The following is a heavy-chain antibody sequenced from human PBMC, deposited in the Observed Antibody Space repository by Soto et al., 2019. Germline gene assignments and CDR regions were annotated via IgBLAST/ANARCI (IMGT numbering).Heavy chain of an antibody. J-gene: IGHJ6*03. Sequence: EVQLLESGGGLVQPGGSLSLSGAASGFTLGSFAMNWLRQAQGRGLECVPFFGGSGRTTYYADSVKGRFTVSRDNSKNTLYLQMNSLRAEDTALYYCAKFRGPSYSYYSMDVWGKGTTVTVSS. D-gene: IGHD3-16*01. CDR3: AKFRGPSYSYYSMDV. CDR1: GFTLGSFA. CDR2: FGGSGRTT. V-gene: IGHV3-23*01.